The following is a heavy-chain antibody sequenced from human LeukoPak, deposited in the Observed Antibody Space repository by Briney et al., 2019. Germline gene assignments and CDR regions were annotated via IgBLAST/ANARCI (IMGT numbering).Heavy chain of an antibody. D-gene: IGHD3-3*01. J-gene: IGHJ4*02. Sequence: GGSLRLSCAASGFTFSTYTMNWVRQAPGKGLEWVSSISSRSSYIYYADSVKGRFTISRDNAKNSLYLQMNSLRAEGTAVYYCAREDGPGYYDFGWGQGTLVTVSS. CDR2: ISSRSSYI. V-gene: IGHV3-21*01. CDR3: AREDGPGYYDFG. CDR1: GFTFSTYT.